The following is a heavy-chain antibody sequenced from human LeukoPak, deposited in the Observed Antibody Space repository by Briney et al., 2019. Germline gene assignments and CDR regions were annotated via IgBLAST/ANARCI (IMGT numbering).Heavy chain of an antibody. V-gene: IGHV1-69*06. Sequence: ASVKVSCKASGGTLNTHIFTWVRQAPGQGLEWMGGITPIIDTTKYAQKFQGRMTITADKSTSTIYMELSSLRSDDTAVYYCARVNLRGSQYNWFDPRGQGTLVTVSS. CDR1: GGTLNTHI. J-gene: IGHJ5*02. CDR3: ARVNLRGSQYNWFDP. D-gene: IGHD1-26*01. CDR2: ITPIIDTT.